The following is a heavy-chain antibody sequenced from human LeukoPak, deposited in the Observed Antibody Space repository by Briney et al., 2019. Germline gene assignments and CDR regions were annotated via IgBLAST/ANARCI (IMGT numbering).Heavy chain of an antibody. CDR2: LYSDGNT. J-gene: IGHJ4*02. CDR3: ARGVEPLAANTLAY. D-gene: IGHD1-14*01. Sequence: GGSLRLSCAASGFTVITNDMTWIRQAPGKGLEWVSVLYSDGNTEYADSVQGRFTISRDNSKNTLYLEMNSLSPDDTAVYYCARGVEPLAANTLAYWGQGTLVTVSS. CDR1: GFTVITND. V-gene: IGHV3-53*01.